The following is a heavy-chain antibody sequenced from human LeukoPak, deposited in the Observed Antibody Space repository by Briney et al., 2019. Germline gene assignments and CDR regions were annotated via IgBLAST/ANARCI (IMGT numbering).Heavy chain of an antibody. Sequence: PSETLSLTCAVYGGSFGGYYWSWIRQPPGKGLEWIGEINHSGSTNYNPSLKSRVTISVDTSKNQFSLKMSSVTAADTAVYYCARGMIITNIDDAFDIWGQGTMVTVSS. CDR3: ARGMIITNIDDAFDI. D-gene: IGHD3-22*01. V-gene: IGHV4-34*01. CDR2: INHSGST. J-gene: IGHJ3*02. CDR1: GGSFGGYY.